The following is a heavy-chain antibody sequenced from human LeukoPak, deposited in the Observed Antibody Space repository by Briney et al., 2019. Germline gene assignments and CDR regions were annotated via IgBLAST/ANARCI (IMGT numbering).Heavy chain of an antibody. Sequence: PGGSLRLSCAASGFTFSSYEMNWVRQAPGKGLEWVSYISSSGSTIYYADSVKGRFTISRDNAKNSLYLQMNSLRAEDTGVYYCARFPTVTTMGYWGQGTLVTVSS. CDR1: GFTFSSYE. V-gene: IGHV3-48*03. J-gene: IGHJ4*02. CDR3: ARFPTVTTMGY. D-gene: IGHD4-17*01. CDR2: ISSSGSTI.